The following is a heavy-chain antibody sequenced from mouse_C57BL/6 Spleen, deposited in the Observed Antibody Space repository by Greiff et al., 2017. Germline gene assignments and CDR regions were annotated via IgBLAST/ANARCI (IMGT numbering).Heavy chain of an antibody. CDR2: INPGNGGT. CDR1: GYTFTSYW. V-gene: IGHV1-53*01. J-gene: IGHJ2*01. Sequence: QVQLQQPGTELVKPGASVKLSCKASGYTFTSYWMPWVQQRPGQGLEWIGNINPGNGGTNYTEKFKSKATLTVDKSASTAYMQLSSLTSEDSAVYYCARRSSYLHYFDYWGQGTTLTVSS. CDR3: ARRSSYLHYFDY. D-gene: IGHD1-1*01.